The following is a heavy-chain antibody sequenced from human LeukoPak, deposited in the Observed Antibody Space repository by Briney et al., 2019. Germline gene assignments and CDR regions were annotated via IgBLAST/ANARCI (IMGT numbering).Heavy chain of an antibody. CDR2: IYSGGNT. Sequence: GGSLRLSCAASGLTVSSNCMSWVRQAPGKGLEWVSFIYSGGNTYYADSVKGRFTSSRDNAKNSLYLQMNSLRADDTAVYYCARVSESYHDYWGQGTLVTVSS. CDR3: ARVSESYHDY. J-gene: IGHJ4*02. CDR1: GLTVSSNC. V-gene: IGHV3-53*01. D-gene: IGHD1-26*01.